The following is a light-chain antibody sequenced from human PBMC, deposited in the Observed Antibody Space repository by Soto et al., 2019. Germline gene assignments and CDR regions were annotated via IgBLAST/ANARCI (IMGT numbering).Light chain of an antibody. J-gene: IGKJ1*01. CDR2: GAS. CDR1: QSVSGN. CDR3: QQYNDWPQT. Sequence: EIVMTQSPATLSVSPGERATLTCWASQSVSGNLAWYQQKPGQVPRLLIYGASTRATGIPASFSGSGSGTEFTLTLSSLQSEDFAVYYCQQYNDWPQTFGQGTKVEIK. V-gene: IGKV3-15*01.